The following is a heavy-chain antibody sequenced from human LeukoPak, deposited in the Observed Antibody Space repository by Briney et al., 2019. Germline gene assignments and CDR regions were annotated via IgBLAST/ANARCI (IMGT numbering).Heavy chain of an antibody. CDR2: SYYSGST. CDR3: ARGNSGSYLFDY. D-gene: IGHD3-10*01. V-gene: IGHV4-59*01. Sequence: SETLSLTCTVSGGXISSYHCSWIRQPPGKGLEWIGYSYYSGSTNYNPSLKSRVTISVDTSKNQFSLKLSSVTAADTAVYYCARGNSGSYLFDYWGQGSLVTVSS. CDR1: GGXISSYH. J-gene: IGHJ4*02.